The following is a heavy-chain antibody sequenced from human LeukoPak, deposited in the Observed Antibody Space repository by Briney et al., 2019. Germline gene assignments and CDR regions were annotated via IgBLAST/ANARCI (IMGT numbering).Heavy chain of an antibody. CDR3: ARSKNPLSSWIDY. CDR2: IYYSGST. J-gene: IGHJ4*02. CDR1: GGSISSYY. V-gene: IGHV4-59*01. Sequence: SETLSLTCTVSGGSISSYYWSWIRRPPGKGLEWIGYIYYSGSTKYNPSLKSRVTISVDTSKYQFSLKLSSVTAADTAVYYCARSKNPLSSWIDYWGQGTLATVSS. D-gene: IGHD1-1*01.